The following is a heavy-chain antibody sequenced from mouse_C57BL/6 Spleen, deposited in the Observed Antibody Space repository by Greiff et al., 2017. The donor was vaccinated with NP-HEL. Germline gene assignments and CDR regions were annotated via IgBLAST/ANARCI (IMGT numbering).Heavy chain of an antibody. D-gene: IGHD6-1*01. V-gene: IGHV3-1*01. CDR2: ISYSGST. CDR1: GYSITSGYD. J-gene: IGHJ2*01. CDR3: ARERASHYFDY. Sequence: DVKLVESGPGMVKPSQSLSLTCTVTGYSITSGYDWHWIRHFPGNKLEWMGYISYSGSTNYNPSLKSRISITHDTSKNHFFLKLNSVTTEDTATYYCARERASHYFDYWGQGTTLTVSS.